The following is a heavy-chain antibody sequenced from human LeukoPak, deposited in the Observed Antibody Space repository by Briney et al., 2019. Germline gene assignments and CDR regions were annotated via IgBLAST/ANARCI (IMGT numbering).Heavy chain of an antibody. CDR1: GGTFSGYY. CDR2: INNSGRT. D-gene: IGHD3-10*01. J-gene: IGHJ6*02. V-gene: IGHV4-34*01. CDR3: ARGIVRGVITFYYGMDV. Sequence: SETLSLTCAVYGGTFSGYYWSWIRQPPGKGLEWIGEINNSGRTNYNPSLKSRVTISADTSKNQISLKMRFVTAADTAVYYCARGIVRGVITFYYGMDVWGQGTTVTVSS.